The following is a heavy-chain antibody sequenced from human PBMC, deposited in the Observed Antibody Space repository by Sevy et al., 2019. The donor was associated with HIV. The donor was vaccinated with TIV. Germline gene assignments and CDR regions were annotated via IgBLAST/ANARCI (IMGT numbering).Heavy chain of an antibody. CDR1: GYTFTNYY. CDR2: INPSGGST. D-gene: IGHD3-22*01. Sequence: ASVKVSCKAFGYTFTNYYMHWVRQAPGQGLEWMGVINPSGGSTNYAQKLQGRLTMTRDTSTSTVYMELSSLRSEDTAVYYCGRVYHYDYSGPGYWGQGTLVTVSS. CDR3: GRVYHYDYSGPGY. V-gene: IGHV1-46*01. J-gene: IGHJ4*02.